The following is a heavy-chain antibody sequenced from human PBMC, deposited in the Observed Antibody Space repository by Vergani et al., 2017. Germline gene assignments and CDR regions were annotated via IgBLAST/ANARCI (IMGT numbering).Heavy chain of an antibody. D-gene: IGHD3-22*01. CDR3: AHARHISGYNYAGLYYYYGMDV. CDR1: GFTFSSYA. V-gene: IGHV3-23*01. Sequence: EVQLLESGGGLVQPGGSLRLSCAASGFTFSSYAMSWVRQAPGKGLEWVSSISVYDGRTFYADSVNGRFTISRDNSKNQVVLTMTNMDPVDTATYYCAHARHISGYNYAGLYYYYGMDVWGQXP. J-gene: IGHJ6*02. CDR2: ISVYDGRT.